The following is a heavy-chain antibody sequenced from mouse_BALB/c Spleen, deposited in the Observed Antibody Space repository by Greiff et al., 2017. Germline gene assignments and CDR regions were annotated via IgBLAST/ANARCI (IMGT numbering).Heavy chain of an antibody. Sequence: QVQLKQSGAELAKPGASVKMSCKASGYTFTSYWMHWVKQRPGQGLEWIGYINPSTGYTEYNQKFKDKATLTADKSSSTAYMQLSSLTSEDSAVYYCARDDYLYAMDYWGQGTSVTVSS. CDR1: GYTFTSYW. J-gene: IGHJ4*01. D-gene: IGHD2-13*01. CDR2: INPSTGYT. CDR3: ARDDYLYAMDY. V-gene: IGHV1-7*01.